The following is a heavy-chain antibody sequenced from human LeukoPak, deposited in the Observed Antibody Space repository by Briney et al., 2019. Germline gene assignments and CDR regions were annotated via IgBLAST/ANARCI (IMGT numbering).Heavy chain of an antibody. CDR2: IYYSWST. Sequence: SETLSLTCTVSGGSISSSSYYWGWIRQPPGKGLEWIGRIYYSWSTYYNPSLKSRVTISVDTSKNQFSLKLSSVTAADTAVYYCARLSSLDAFDIWGQGTMVTVSS. D-gene: IGHD2-2*01. CDR3: ARLSSLDAFDI. V-gene: IGHV4-39*01. J-gene: IGHJ3*02. CDR1: GGSISSSSYY.